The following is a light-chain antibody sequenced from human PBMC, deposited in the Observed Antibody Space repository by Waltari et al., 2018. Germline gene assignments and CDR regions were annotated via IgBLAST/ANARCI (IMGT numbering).Light chain of an antibody. CDR2: HDT. CDR1: IVTKKY. Sequence: FDLTQPSSVSVSPGQTARITCSGDIVTKKYTRCLQQKPGRAPLLLIYHDTARPLGILERFAGAISGTTITLSSTGAECEDEADYHCFSAADDFWVFGGGTKLTVL. J-gene: IGLJ3*02. V-gene: IGLV3-27*01. CDR3: FSAADDFWV.